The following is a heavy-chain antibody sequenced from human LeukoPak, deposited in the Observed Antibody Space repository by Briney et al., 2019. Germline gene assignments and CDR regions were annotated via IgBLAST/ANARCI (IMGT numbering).Heavy chain of an antibody. CDR3: ANIIVGTTRHAFDI. J-gene: IGHJ3*02. CDR2: LYHSGST. V-gene: IGHV4-39*01. Sequence: PGGSLRLSCVASGFTLSSYSVNWVRQPPGKGLEWIGSLYHSGSTFYNPSLKSRVTISVDTSKNQFSLKLSSVTAADTAVYYCANIIVGTTRHAFDIWGQGTMVTVSS. CDR1: GFTLSSYSVN. D-gene: IGHD1-26*01.